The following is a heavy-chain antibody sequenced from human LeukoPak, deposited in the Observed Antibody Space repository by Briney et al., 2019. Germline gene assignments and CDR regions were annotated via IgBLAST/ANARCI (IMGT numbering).Heavy chain of an antibody. J-gene: IGHJ4*02. CDR2: INYSGST. CDR3: ATLGFDSSGYAVFDY. Sequence: SETLSLTYTVSGGSISSYYWNWIRQPPGKGLEWIGYINYSGSTNYNPYLKSRATISVDTSKNQFSLKLTSVTATDTAVYHCATLGFDSSGYAVFDYWGQGTLVTVSS. CDR1: GGSISSYY. V-gene: IGHV4-59*08. D-gene: IGHD3-22*01.